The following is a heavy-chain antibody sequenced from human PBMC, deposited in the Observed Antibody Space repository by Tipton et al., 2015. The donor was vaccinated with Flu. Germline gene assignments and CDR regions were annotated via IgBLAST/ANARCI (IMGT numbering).Heavy chain of an antibody. CDR3: AKHSAYDYD. Sequence: TLSLTCTVSGDSISNNYWSWIRQPPGKGLEWIGYFYSSGNTNYNPSLKSRVTLSVDTSKNQFSLMLTSVTAADTAVYCCAKHSAYDYDWGQGTQVTVSS. CDR2: FYSSGNT. D-gene: IGHD5-12*01. J-gene: IGHJ4*02. CDR1: GDSISNNY. V-gene: IGHV4-59*03.